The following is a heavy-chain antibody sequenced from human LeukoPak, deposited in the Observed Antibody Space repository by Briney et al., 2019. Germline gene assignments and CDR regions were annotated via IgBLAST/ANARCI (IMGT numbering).Heavy chain of an antibody. V-gene: IGHV4-59*11. J-gene: IGHJ5*02. CDR3: ARDTAYNWFDP. CDR1: GGSISSHY. CDR2: IYYSGST. Sequence: SETLSLTCTVSGGSISSHYWSWIRQPPGKGLEWIGYIYYSGSTNYNPSLKSRATISVDTSKNQFSLKLSSVTAADTAVYYCARDTAYNWFDPWGQGTLVTVSS.